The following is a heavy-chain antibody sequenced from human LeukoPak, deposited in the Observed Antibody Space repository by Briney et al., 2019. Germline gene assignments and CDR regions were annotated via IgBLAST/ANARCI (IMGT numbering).Heavy chain of an antibody. D-gene: IGHD1-1*01. J-gene: IGHJ4*02. CDR2: IRSNGDTT. V-gene: IGHV3-23*01. CDR1: GFTFSSIA. CDR3: AKGQELDDGVFDS. Sequence: GSLRLSCAASGFTFSSIAMTWVRQAPGKGLEWVSTIRSNGDTTYNADSVKGRFTISRDNSKNTLYLQLNSLRVEDTAIYYCAKGQELDDGVFDSWGQGTLVTVSS.